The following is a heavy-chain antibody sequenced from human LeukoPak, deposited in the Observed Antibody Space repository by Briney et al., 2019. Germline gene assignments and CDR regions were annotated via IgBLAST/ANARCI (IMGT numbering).Heavy chain of an antibody. J-gene: IGHJ4*02. CDR2: IFPSGGEI. CDR1: GFTFSTFA. CDR3: AKDGCSSTSCYSFDY. D-gene: IGHD2-2*01. V-gene: IGHV3-23*01. Sequence: PGGSLRLSCAASGFTFSTFAMIWVRQPPGKGLEWVSSIFPSGGEIHYADSVRGRFTISRDNSKNTLYLQMNSLRAEDTAVYYCAKDGCSSTSCYSFDYWGQGTLVTVSS.